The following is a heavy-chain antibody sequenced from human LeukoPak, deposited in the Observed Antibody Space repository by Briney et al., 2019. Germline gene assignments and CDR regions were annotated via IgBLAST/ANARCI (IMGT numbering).Heavy chain of an antibody. CDR3: ARDRGHYYDSKAFDI. CDR2: IYSGGST. Sequence: GGSLRLSCAASGFTVSSNYMSWVRQAPGKGLEWVSVIYSGGSTYYADSVKGRFTISRDNSKNTLYLQMNSLRAEDTAVYYCARDRGHYYDSKAFDIWGQGTMVTVSS. CDR1: GFTVSSNY. J-gene: IGHJ3*02. V-gene: IGHV3-53*01. D-gene: IGHD3-22*01.